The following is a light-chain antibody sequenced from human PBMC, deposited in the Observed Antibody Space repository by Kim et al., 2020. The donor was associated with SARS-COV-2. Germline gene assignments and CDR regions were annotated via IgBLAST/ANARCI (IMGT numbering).Light chain of an antibody. CDR2: LNSDGSH. CDR1: SGHSRYA. CDR3: QTWGTGMV. V-gene: IGLV4-69*01. J-gene: IGLJ3*02. Sequence: GASVKLTCTLSSGHSRYAIAWHQQQPEKGPRYLMKLNSDGSHSKGDGIPDRFSGSSSGAERYLSISSLQSEDEADYYCQTWGTGMVFGGGTQLTVL.